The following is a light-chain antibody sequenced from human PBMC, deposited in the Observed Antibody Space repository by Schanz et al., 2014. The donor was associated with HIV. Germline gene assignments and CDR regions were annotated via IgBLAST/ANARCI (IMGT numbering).Light chain of an antibody. Sequence: QSVLTQPPSVSGAPGQRVTISCAGSSSNIGAGYDVHWYQQLPGTAPKLLIYGNSNRPSGVPDRLSGSKSGTSASLAITGLQAEDEADYYCSSYAGNNYYVFGTGTKLTVL. CDR3: SSYAGNNYYV. CDR1: SSNIGAGYD. CDR2: GNS. V-gene: IGLV1-40*01. J-gene: IGLJ1*01.